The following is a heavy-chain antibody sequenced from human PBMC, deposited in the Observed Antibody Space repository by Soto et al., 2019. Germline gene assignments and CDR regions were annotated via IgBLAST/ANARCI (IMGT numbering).Heavy chain of an antibody. CDR1: GLTFSSYA. CDR2: ISYDGSNK. J-gene: IGHJ4*02. CDR3: ARANGQHLDY. Sequence: LRLSCAASGLTFSSYAMHWVRQAPGKGLEWVAVISYDGSNKYYADSVKGRFTISRDNSKNTLYLQMNSLRAEDTAVYYCARANGQHLDYWGQGTLVTVSS. V-gene: IGHV3-30-3*01. D-gene: IGHD1-1*01.